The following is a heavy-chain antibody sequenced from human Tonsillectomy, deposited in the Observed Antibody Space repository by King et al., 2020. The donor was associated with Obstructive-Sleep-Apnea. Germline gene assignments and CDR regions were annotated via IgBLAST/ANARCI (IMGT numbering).Heavy chain of an antibody. CDR2: IYYSGST. CDR1: VGSISSSSYY. V-gene: IGHV4-39*07. J-gene: IGHJ4*02. CDR3: ARSPQLWLNLDC. Sequence: QLQESGPGLVKPSETLSLTCTVSVGSISSSSYYWGWIRQPPGKGLEWIGSIYYSGSTYYNPSLKSRVTISVDTSKNQFSLKLSSVTAADTAVYYCARSPQLWLNLDCWGQGTLVTVSS. D-gene: IGHD5-18*01.